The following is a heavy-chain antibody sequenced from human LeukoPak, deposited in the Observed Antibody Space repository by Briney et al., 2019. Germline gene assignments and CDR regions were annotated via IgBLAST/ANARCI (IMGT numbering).Heavy chain of an antibody. CDR3: ASLSYYDLSGYFY. Sequence: ASVKVSCKASGYPFIGNYIHWVRQAPGHGLEWMGWINPNSGGTQYSQKFQGRVTLTRDTSITTGYVELSGLTSDDTAVYYCASLSYYDLSGYFYWGQGTLVTVSS. J-gene: IGHJ4*02. V-gene: IGHV1-2*02. D-gene: IGHD3-22*01. CDR1: GYPFIGNY. CDR2: INPNSGGT.